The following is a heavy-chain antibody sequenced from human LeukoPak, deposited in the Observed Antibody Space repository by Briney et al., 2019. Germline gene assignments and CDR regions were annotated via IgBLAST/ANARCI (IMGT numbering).Heavy chain of an antibody. CDR3: AGESTMVRGKADLDY. J-gene: IGHJ4*02. CDR1: GFTVSSNY. CDR2: IYSGGST. Sequence: GGSLRLSCAASGFTVSSNYMSWVRQAPGKGLEWVSVIYSGGSTYYADSVKGRFTISRDNSKNTLYLQMNSLRAEYTAVYYCAGESTMVRGKADLDYWGQGTLVTVSS. V-gene: IGHV3-53*01. D-gene: IGHD3-10*01.